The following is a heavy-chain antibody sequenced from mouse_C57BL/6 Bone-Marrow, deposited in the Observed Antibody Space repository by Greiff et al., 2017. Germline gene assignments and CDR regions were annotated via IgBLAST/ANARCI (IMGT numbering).Heavy chain of an antibody. D-gene: IGHD1-1*01. CDR3: ARSLYYGSSYGYAMDY. V-gene: IGHV8-6*01. CDR1: GFSLSTFGMG. J-gene: IGHJ4*01. Sequence: QVQLQQSGPGILQPSQTLSLTCSFSGFSLSTFGMGVSWIRQPSGKDLEWLAHIYWDDDKHYNPSLKSQLRLSKDTSNIQVFLKITTVDTVDPATYDCARSLYYGSSYGYAMDYWGQGTSVTVSS. CDR2: IYWDDDK.